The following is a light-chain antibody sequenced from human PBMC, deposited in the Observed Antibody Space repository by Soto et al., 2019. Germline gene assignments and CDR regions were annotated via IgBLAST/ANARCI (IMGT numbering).Light chain of an antibody. Sequence: EVVLTQSPGTLSLSPGERATLSCRASENVSNNYLAWYQQKPGQAPRLLIFGSSDRAAGIPDRFSGSGSGTDFTLTISRLEPEDFAVYYCQQYGGLPYTFGQGTTLEIK. CDR2: GSS. CDR1: ENVSNNY. CDR3: QQYGGLPYT. V-gene: IGKV3-20*01. J-gene: IGKJ2*01.